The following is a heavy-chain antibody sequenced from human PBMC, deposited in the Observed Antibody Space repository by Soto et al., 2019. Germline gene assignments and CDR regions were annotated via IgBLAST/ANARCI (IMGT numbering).Heavy chain of an antibody. Sequence: SETLSLTCAVYGGSVSGYYWSWIRQPPGKGLEWIGEINHSGSTNYKPYLKSRVTISVDTSKNQFSLKLSSVTAADTAVYYCARGQKYSSSWYGLLDYWGQGTLVTVSS. CDR2: INHSGST. CDR3: ARGQKYSSSWYGLLDY. V-gene: IGHV4-34*01. J-gene: IGHJ4*02. CDR1: GGSVSGYY. D-gene: IGHD6-13*01.